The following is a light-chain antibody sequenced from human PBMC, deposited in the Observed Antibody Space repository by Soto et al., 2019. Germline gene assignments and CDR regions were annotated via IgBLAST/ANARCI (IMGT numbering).Light chain of an antibody. V-gene: IGKV1-27*01. CDR3: QKYNSAPRT. CDR1: QGIANY. J-gene: IGKJ2*01. Sequence: DIQMTQSPSSLSASVGDRVTITCRASQGIANYLAWYHQKPGKVPKLLIYAASTLQSGVPSRFSGSGSGTDFTLTISSLQPEGVATYYCQKYNSAPRTFGQGTKLEIK. CDR2: AAS.